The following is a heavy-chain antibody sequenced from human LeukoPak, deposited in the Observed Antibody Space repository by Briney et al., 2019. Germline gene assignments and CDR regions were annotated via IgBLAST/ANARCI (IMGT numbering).Heavy chain of an antibody. V-gene: IGHV4-38-2*02. J-gene: IGHJ4*02. D-gene: IGHD4-17*01. CDR1: GYSITSAYY. CDR3: SGAGY. Sequence: SETLSLTCTVSGYSITSAYYRGWVRQPPGKGLEWIGNIHHSGSTNYSPSLKSRVTISVDTSKNQFSLKLTSLTAADTAVYYCSGAGYWGQGTLVTVSS. CDR2: IHHSGST.